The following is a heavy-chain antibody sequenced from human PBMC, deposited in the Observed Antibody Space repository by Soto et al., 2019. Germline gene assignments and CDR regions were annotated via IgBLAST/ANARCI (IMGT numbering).Heavy chain of an antibody. CDR1: GFTFGTTD. CDR3: VKNSVWFNT. V-gene: IGHV3-23*01. J-gene: IGHJ5*02. CDR2: IDGSGGIT. Sequence: QLLQSGGGLVQPGGSLTLSCAASGFTFGTTDMSWVRQAPGEGLEWVSTIDGSGGITYYADSVKGRFTISGDNSRNTVYLQMNSLRGDDTALYYCVKNSVWFNTWGQGALVTVSS.